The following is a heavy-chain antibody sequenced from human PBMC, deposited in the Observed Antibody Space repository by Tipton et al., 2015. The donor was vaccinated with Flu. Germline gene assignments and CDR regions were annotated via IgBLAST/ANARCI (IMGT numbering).Heavy chain of an antibody. CDR2: IQSKTDSGTR. CDR3: TAGVGATDHDY. D-gene: IGHD1-26*01. Sequence: SLRLSCEASGLTFSKAWMSWVRQAPGKGLEWVGRIQSKTDSGTRDFAAPVKGRFSISRDDSKNTLYLQMNSLKTEDTAVYYCTAGVGATDHDYWGQGTLVTVSS. CDR1: GLTFSKAW. J-gene: IGHJ4*02. V-gene: IGHV3-15*01.